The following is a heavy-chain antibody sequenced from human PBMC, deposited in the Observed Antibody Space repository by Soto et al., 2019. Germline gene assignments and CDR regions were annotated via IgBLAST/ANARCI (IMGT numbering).Heavy chain of an antibody. CDR3: ARGVPTASRDFDY. Sequence: SETLSLTCAVSSGSITSANWWSWVRQPPGKGLEWIGEIYHSGSTNYNPSLKSRVTISVDKSKNQFSLKLTSVTAADTAVYYCARGVPTASRDFDYWGQGTLVTVSS. J-gene: IGHJ4*02. V-gene: IGHV4-4*02. CDR2: IYHSGST. CDR1: SGSITSANW. D-gene: IGHD2-2*01.